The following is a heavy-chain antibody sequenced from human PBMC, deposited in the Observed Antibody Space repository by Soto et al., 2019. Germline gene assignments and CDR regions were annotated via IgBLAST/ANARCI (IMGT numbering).Heavy chain of an antibody. CDR2: ISYDGSNK. V-gene: IGHV3-30-3*01. CDR3: AKAYGDYLSYYYYGMDV. D-gene: IGHD4-17*01. CDR1: GFTFSSYA. J-gene: IGHJ6*02. Sequence: GGSLRLSCAASGFTFSSYAMHWVRQAPGKGLEWVAVISYDGSNKNYADSVKGRLTIPRDNSKNRLYLRMNSLRAEDTAVYYCAKAYGDYLSYYYYGMDVWGQGTTVTVSS.